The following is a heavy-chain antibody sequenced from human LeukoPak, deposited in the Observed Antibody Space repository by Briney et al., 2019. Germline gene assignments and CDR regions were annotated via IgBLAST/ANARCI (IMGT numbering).Heavy chain of an antibody. V-gene: IGHV4-34*01. J-gene: IGHJ4*02. CDR2: INHSGST. CDR1: GGSFSGYY. CDR3: ARIGMAVAGTFFLDY. Sequence: SEILSLTCAVYGGSFSGYYWSWIRQPPGKGLEWIGEINHSGSTNYNPSLKSRVTISVDTSKNQFSLKLSSVTAADTAVYYCARIGMAVAGTFFLDYWGQGTLVTVSS. D-gene: IGHD6-19*01.